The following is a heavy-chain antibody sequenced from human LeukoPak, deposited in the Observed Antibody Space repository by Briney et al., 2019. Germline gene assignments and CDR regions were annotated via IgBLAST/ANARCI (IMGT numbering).Heavy chain of an antibody. J-gene: IGHJ6*03. Sequence: GGSLRLSCAAPGFTFSSYGMHWVRQAPGKGLEWVAFIRYDGSNKYYADSVKGRFTISRDNSKNTLYLQMNSLRAEDTAVYYCAKDGQYYDSSGYSKGAYYYYYYMDVWGKGTTVTISS. CDR1: GFTFSSYG. D-gene: IGHD3-22*01. V-gene: IGHV3-30*02. CDR2: IRYDGSNK. CDR3: AKDGQYYDSSGYSKGAYYYYYYMDV.